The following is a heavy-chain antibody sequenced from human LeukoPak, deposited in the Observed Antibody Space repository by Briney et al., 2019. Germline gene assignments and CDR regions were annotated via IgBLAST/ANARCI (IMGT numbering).Heavy chain of an antibody. CDR3: ARVLRAEYDFWSGYLVEDYYYGMDV. CDR1: GYTFTSYY. CDR2: INPSGGST. Sequence: ASVKVSCKASGYTFTSYYMHWVRQAPGQGLEWMGIINPSGGSTSYAQKFQGRVTMTRDTSTSTVYMELSSLRSEDTAVYYCARVLRAEYDFWSGYLVEDYYYGMDVWGQGTTVTVSS. D-gene: IGHD3-3*01. V-gene: IGHV1-46*01. J-gene: IGHJ6*01.